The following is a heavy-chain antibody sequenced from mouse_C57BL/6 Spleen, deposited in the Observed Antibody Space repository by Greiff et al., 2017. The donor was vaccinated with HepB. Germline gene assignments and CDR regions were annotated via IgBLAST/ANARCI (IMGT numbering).Heavy chain of an antibody. J-gene: IGHJ1*03. V-gene: IGHV5-4*01. CDR2: ISDGGSYT. Sequence: VMLVESGGGLVKPGGSLKLSCAASGFTFSSYAMSWVRQTPEKRLEWVATISDGGSYTYYPDNVKGRFTISRDNAKNNLYLQMSHLKSEDTAMYYCARDKSTERGYFDVWHRDHGHRLL. CDR3: ARDKSTERGYFDV. CDR1: GFTFSSYA.